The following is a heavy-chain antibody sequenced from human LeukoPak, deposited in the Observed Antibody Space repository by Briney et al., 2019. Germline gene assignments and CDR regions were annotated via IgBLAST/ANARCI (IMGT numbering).Heavy chain of an antibody. D-gene: IGHD3-22*01. CDR3: ARHGRGDNYYKYYYYMDV. Sequence: PSETLSLTCTVSGGSISAYFWSWIRQPPGKGLEWIGYVSYSGTINYKSSLKGRVTISLNTSQRQFSLSLNSVTAADTAVYYCARHGRGDNYYKYYYYMDVWGKGTPVTVSS. CDR1: GGSISAYF. CDR2: VSYSGTI. J-gene: IGHJ6*03. V-gene: IGHV4-59*08.